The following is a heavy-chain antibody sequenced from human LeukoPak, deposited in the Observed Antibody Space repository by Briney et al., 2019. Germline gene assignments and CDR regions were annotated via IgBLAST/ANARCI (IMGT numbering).Heavy chain of an antibody. V-gene: IGHV1-3*01. Sequence: ASVHVSCKASGYTFINHAIHWVRQAPGRRFEWMGWIDAGNGDTRYSQKFQGRVTITRDTSASTAYIELRSLRSEDTAMYYCARGSTSDWPLDHWGQETLVTISS. CDR1: GYTFINHA. J-gene: IGHJ4*02. D-gene: IGHD2-2*01. CDR3: ARGSTSDWPLDH. CDR2: IDAGNGDT.